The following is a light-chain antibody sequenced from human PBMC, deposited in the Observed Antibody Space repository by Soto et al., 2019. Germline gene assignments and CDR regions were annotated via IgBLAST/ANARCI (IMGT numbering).Light chain of an antibody. V-gene: IGKV3-15*01. CDR2: DAS. CDR3: QQYYQCPLP. Sequence: GGRARWSSWASQSVINNLAWYQQKPGQAPRLLIYDASTRATGIPARLSGSASRTEYTLTICGLDTPAVPVYRCQQYYQCPLPCGGGTRLEIK. CDR1: QSVINN. J-gene: IGKJ4*01.